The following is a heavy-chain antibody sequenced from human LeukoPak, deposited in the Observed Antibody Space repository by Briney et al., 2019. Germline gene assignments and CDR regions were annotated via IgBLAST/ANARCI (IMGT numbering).Heavy chain of an antibody. J-gene: IGHJ4*02. V-gene: IGHV4-30-2*05. CDR2: IYHSGST. Sequence: SETLSLTCAVSGGSISSGGYSWSWIRQPPGKGLEWIGYIYHSGSTYYNPSLKSRVTISVDTSKNQFSLKLSSVTAADTAVYYCARGTYYYDSSGYYYLDYWGQGTLVTVSS. CDR1: GGSISSGGYS. D-gene: IGHD3-22*01. CDR3: ARGTYYYDSSGYYYLDY.